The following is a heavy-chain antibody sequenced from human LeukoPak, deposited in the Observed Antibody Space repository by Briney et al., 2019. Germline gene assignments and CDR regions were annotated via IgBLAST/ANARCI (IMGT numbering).Heavy chain of an antibody. CDR2: INPNSGGT. V-gene: IGHV1-2*02. CDR1: GYTFTGYY. Sequence: ASVKVSCKASGYTFTGYYMHWVRQAPGRGLEWMGWINPNSGGTNYAQKFQGRVTMTRDKSISTAYMELSRLRSDDTAVYYCAREGLGNSQYDYWGQGTLVTVSS. J-gene: IGHJ4*02. CDR3: AREGLGNSQYDY. D-gene: IGHD3-16*01.